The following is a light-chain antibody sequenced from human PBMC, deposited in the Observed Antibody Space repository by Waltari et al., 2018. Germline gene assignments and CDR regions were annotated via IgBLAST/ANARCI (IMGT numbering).Light chain of an antibody. CDR2: AAS. CDR1: QGISSW. Sequence: DIQMTQSPSSVSASVGDRVTITCRASQGISSWLARYQQKPGKAPKLLIYAASTLQSGVPSRFSGNGSGTDFTLTITSLQPEDFATYYCQQSNSFPRAFGGGTKVEIK. V-gene: IGKV1-12*01. J-gene: IGKJ4*01. CDR3: QQSNSFPRA.